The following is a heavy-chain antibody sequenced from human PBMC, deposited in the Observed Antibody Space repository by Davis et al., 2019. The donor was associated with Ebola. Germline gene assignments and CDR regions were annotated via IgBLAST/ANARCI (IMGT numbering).Heavy chain of an antibody. D-gene: IGHD6-13*01. CDR3: ARGVHSSSWYYYYGMDV. CDR2: INTNTGNP. J-gene: IGHJ6*04. Sequence: AASVKVSCKASGYTFTSYAMNWVRQAPGQGLEWMGWINTNTGNPTYAQGFTGRFVFSLDTSVSTAYLQISSLKAEDTAVYYCARGVHSSSWYYYYGMDVWGKGTTVTVSS. V-gene: IGHV7-4-1*02. CDR1: GYTFTSYA.